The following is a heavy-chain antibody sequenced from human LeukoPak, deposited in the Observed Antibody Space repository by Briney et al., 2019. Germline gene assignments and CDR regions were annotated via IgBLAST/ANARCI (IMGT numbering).Heavy chain of an antibody. CDR2: IYHSGST. Sequence: PSGTLSLTCAVSGGSISSSNWWSWVRQPPGKGLEWIGEIYHSGSTNYNPSLKSRVTISVDTSKKQFSLKLSSVTAADTAVYYCARTGYSSGWDEFDYWGQGTLVTVSS. D-gene: IGHD6-19*01. V-gene: IGHV4-4*02. CDR1: GGSISSSNW. J-gene: IGHJ4*02. CDR3: ARTGYSSGWDEFDY.